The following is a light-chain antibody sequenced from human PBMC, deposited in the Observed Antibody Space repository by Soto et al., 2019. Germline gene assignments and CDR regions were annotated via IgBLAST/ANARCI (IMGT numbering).Light chain of an antibody. Sequence: DIQMTQSPSTLSASVGDRVTITCRASQSITSWLAWYQQKPGKAPKLLIYKASGLENGVPSRFSGSGSGTEFTLTISSLQPDDFATYYCQQYNSYSPRTFGQGTKVDI. CDR1: QSITSW. V-gene: IGKV1-5*03. CDR2: KAS. CDR3: QQYNSYSPRT. J-gene: IGKJ1*01.